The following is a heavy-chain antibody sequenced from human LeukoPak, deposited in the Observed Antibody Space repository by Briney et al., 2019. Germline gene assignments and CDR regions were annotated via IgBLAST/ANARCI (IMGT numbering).Heavy chain of an antibody. CDR1: GFIFSTYT. Sequence: GGSLRLSCSASGFIFSTYTTYWVRQAPGKGLEYVSVINGDGRTTYYADSVKGRFTISRDNSRSTLYLQMSSLRAEDTAVYYCVGDQVDNTGYLRWGQGTRVTVSA. D-gene: IGHD3-22*01. V-gene: IGHV3-64D*06. CDR2: INGDGRTT. J-gene: IGHJ4*02. CDR3: VGDQVDNTGYLR.